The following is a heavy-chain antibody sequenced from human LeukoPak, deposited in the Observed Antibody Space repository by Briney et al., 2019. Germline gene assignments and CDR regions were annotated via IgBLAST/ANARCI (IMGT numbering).Heavy chain of an antibody. V-gene: IGHV3-23*01. J-gene: IGHJ6*03. Sequence: PGGSLRLSCAASGFTFSNYAMSWVRQAPGKGLEWVSTISGGGGSTYYADSVKGRFTISRDNSKNTLYLQMNSLRAEDTAVYYCAKVAVTTWGWYYYYYMDVWGKGTTVTISS. CDR3: AKVAVTTWGWYYYYYMDV. D-gene: IGHD4-17*01. CDR1: GFTFSNYA. CDR2: ISGGGGST.